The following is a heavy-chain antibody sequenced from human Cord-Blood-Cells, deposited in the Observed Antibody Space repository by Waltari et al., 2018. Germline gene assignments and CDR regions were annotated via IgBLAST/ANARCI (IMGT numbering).Heavy chain of an antibody. Sequence: QVQLQESGPGLVKPSETLSLTCTVSGGSISSYYWSWIRQPAGKGLEWIGRIYTSGSTNHNPALKSRVTMSVDTSKNQFSLKLSSVTAADTAVYYCAREGPYCSSTSCYLDYWGQGTLVTVSS. CDR1: GGSISSYY. J-gene: IGHJ4*02. CDR3: AREGPYCSSTSCYLDY. CDR2: IYTSGST. D-gene: IGHD2-2*01. V-gene: IGHV4-4*07.